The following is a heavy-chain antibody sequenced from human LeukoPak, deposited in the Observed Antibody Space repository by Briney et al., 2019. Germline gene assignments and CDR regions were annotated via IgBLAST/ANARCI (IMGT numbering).Heavy chain of an antibody. J-gene: IGHJ3*02. CDR3: ARGDMIVVVITTGDDAFDI. V-gene: IGHV3-7*01. D-gene: IGHD3-22*01. Sequence: GGSLRLSCAASGFTFGIYWMSWVRQAPGKGLEWVANIKEDGSEKYYVDSVKGRFTISRDNAKKSLYLQMNSLRAEDTAVYYCARGDMIVVVITTGDDAFDIWGQGTMVTVSS. CDR1: GFTFGIYW. CDR2: IKEDGSEK.